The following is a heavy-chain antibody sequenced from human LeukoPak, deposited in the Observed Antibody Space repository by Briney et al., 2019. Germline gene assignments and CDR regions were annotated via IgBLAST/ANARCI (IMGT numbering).Heavy chain of an antibody. J-gene: IGHJ4*02. V-gene: IGHV4-59*12. CDR1: GGSISSYY. Sequence: SETLSLTCTVSGGSISSYYWSWIRQPPGKGLEWIGYIYYSGSTNYNPSLKSRVTMSVDTSKNQFSLKLSSVTAADTAVYYCASNSYYDFWSGTLDYWGQGTLVTVSS. D-gene: IGHD3-3*01. CDR3: ASNSYYDFWSGTLDY. CDR2: IYYSGST.